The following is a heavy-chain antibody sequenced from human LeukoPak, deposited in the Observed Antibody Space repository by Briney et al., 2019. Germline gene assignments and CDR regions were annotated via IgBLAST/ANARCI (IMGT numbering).Heavy chain of an antibody. Sequence: PGGSLRLSCAASGFTVSSNYMSWVRQAPGKGLEWVSVIYSGGSTYYADSVKGRFTISRDNSKNTLYLQMNSLRAEDTAVYYCARDYYGSGGYLFDPWGQGTLVTVSS. J-gene: IGHJ5*02. CDR1: GFTVSSNY. CDR2: IYSGGST. V-gene: IGHV3-66*01. CDR3: ARDYYGSGGYLFDP. D-gene: IGHD3-10*01.